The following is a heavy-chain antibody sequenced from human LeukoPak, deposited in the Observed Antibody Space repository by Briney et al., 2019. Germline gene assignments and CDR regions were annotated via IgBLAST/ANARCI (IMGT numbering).Heavy chain of an antibody. CDR3: ARDLGYCSGGSCGYFDY. CDR1: GYTFTGYY. V-gene: IGHV1-2*02. CDR2: INPNSGGT. D-gene: IGHD2-15*01. J-gene: IGHJ4*02. Sequence: ASVKVSCKASGYTFTGYYMHWVRQAPGQGLEWMGWINPNSGGTNYAQKFQGRVTMTRDTSIGTAYMELSRLRSDDTAVYYCARDLGYCSGGSCGYFDYWGQGTLVTVSS.